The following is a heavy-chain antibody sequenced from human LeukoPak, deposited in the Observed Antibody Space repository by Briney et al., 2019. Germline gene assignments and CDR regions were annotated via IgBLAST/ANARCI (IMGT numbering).Heavy chain of an antibody. CDR3: ARSLIYCSSTSCYNNWFDP. Sequence: GESLKISCKGSGYNFTSYWLGWVRQMPGKGLEWMGIIYPCYSDTRYSPSYQGQVTISADKSISTAYLQWSSLKASDTAMYYCARSLIYCSSTSCYNNWFDPWGQGTLVTVSS. CDR1: GYNFTSYW. J-gene: IGHJ5*02. D-gene: IGHD2-2*01. V-gene: IGHV5-51*01. CDR2: IYPCYSDT.